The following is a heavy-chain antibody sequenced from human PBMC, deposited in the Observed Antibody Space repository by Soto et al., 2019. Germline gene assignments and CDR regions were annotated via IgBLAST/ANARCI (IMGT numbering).Heavy chain of an antibody. V-gene: IGHV1-18*01. D-gene: IGHD3-3*01. Sequence: ASVKVSCKASGYTFTSYGISWVRQAPGQGLEWMGWISAYNGNTNYAQKFQGRVTMTTDTSTSTAYMELRSLRSDDTAVYYCARETIFGVVPNLGYWGQGTLVTVSS. CDR2: ISAYNGNT. CDR3: ARETIFGVVPNLGY. CDR1: GYTFTSYG. J-gene: IGHJ4*02.